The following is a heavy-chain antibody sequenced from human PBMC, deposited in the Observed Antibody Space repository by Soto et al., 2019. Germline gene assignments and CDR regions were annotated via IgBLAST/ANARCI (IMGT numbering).Heavy chain of an antibody. V-gene: IGHV3-23*01. Sequence: GGSLRLSCAASGFTFSSYAMSWVRQAPGKGLEWVSGISGSGGSTYYADSVKGRFTVSRDNSKNTLYLQMNSLRAEDTAIYYCAKALGLRGYIYYFDKWGQGTLVTVS. CDR2: ISGSGGST. D-gene: IGHD5-12*01. CDR1: GFTFSSYA. CDR3: AKALGLRGYIYYFDK. J-gene: IGHJ4*02.